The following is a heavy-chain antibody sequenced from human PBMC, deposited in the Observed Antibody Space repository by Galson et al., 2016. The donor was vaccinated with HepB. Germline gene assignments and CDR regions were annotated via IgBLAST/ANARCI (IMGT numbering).Heavy chain of an antibody. D-gene: IGHD2-2*01. J-gene: IGHJ5*02. CDR2: ITGSTGKA. V-gene: IGHV3-23*01. CDR1: GFTFTSYA. Sequence: SLRLSCAASGFTFTSYAMSWVRRAPGKGLEWVSSITGSTGKAYYADSVKGRFTISRDISNNTLYLHMNSLRGEDTAIYYCAKETYCSNINCPFNWFDRWGQGTLVTVSS. CDR3: AKETYCSNINCPFNWFDR.